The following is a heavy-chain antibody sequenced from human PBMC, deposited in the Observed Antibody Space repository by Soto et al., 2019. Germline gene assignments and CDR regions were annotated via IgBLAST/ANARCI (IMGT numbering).Heavy chain of an antibody. V-gene: IGHV4-61*01. J-gene: IGHJ4*02. D-gene: IGHD1-1*01. CDR3: ASATGTTRNFDY. CDR1: GVSVSSGSYY. CDR2: IYYSGST. Sequence: PSETLSLTCSVSGVSVSSGSYYWSWIRQSPGKGLEWIGYIYYSGSTNYNPSAKSRVTLSVDTSKNQFSLKLSSVTAADTAVYYCASATGTTRNFDYWGQGTLVTVSS.